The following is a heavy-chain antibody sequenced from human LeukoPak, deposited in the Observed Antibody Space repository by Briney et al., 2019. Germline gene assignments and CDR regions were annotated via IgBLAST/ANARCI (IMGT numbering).Heavy chain of an antibody. CDR2: IYPRDSHT. D-gene: IGHD1-1*01. Sequence: GASLKISSKGSGYSFTSYCIGWVRQMPGKGLDWMGGIYPRDSHTRYSPSFQGQVTISADKSIGTAYLQWSSLKASDIAMYYCARRDNGEYFHHWGQGTLVTVSS. CDR1: GYSFTSYC. V-gene: IGHV5-51*01. J-gene: IGHJ1*01. CDR3: ARRDNGEYFHH.